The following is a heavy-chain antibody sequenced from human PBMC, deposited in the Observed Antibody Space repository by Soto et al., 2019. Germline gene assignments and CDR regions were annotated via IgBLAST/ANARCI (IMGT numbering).Heavy chain of an antibody. J-gene: IGHJ2*01. V-gene: IGHV1-2*02. CDR1: GYTFSAYY. CDR2: LDPNTGRT. D-gene: IGHD2-21*02. CDR3: ATSYPYCGGDCGWFFDL. Sequence: QVHLVQSGAEVKSPGASVKVSCKASGYTFSAYYLHWVRHAPGQGLEWMGWLDPNTGRTNYAQKFKGRVTMTSDTSISTAYMELSRLTSDDSAVYYCATSYPYCGGDCGWFFDLWGRGTLVTVSS.